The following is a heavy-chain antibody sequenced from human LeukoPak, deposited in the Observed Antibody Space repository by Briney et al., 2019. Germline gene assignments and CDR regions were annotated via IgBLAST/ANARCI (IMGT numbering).Heavy chain of an antibody. CDR3: AGLDTAMATYYYYYYMDV. CDR2: IYYSGST. Sequence: SATLSLTCTFAVGSISSHYWSWIRQPPGKRLEWIGYIYYSGSTNYNPSLKSRVTISVDTSKNQFSLKLSSVTAADTAVYYCAGLDTAMATYYYYYYMDVWGKGTTVTVSS. CDR1: VGSISSHY. J-gene: IGHJ6*03. D-gene: IGHD5-18*01. V-gene: IGHV4-59*11.